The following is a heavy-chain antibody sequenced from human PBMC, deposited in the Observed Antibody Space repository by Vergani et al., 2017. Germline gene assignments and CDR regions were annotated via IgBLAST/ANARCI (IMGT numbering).Heavy chain of an antibody. D-gene: IGHD1-26*01. CDR3: ARDRLRYSGSAPQKIIDY. V-gene: IGHV4-61*02. CDR1: GGSISSGSYY. J-gene: IGHJ4*02. CDR2: IYTSGST. Sequence: QVQLQESGPGLVKPSQTLSLTCTVSGGSISSGSYYWSWIRQPAGKGLEWIGRIYTSGSTNYNPSLKSRVTISVDTSKNQFSLKLSSVTAADTAVYYCARDRLRYSGSAPQKIIDYWGQGTLVTVSS.